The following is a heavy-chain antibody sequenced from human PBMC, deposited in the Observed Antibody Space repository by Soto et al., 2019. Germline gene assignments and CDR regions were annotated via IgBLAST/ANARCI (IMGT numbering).Heavy chain of an antibody. Sequence: QVQLVESGGGVVQPGTSLRLSCVGSGFTFRSYVIHWVRQAPGKGLEWVALTSYDGSNNFYGDSVKGRFTISRDNSRNTVELQRESLRLEDTALYYCARWGTTGGVDGWGQGTLVSVSS. CDR3: ARWGTTGGVDG. V-gene: IGHV3-33*05. J-gene: IGHJ4*02. CDR2: TSYDGSNN. D-gene: IGHD3-16*01. CDR1: GFTFRSYV.